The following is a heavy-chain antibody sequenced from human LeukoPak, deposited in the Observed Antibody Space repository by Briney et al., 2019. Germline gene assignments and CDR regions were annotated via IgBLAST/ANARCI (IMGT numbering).Heavy chain of an antibody. D-gene: IGHD3-16*01. CDR1: GYSIRSGYS. CDR3: ARSMISMLKVNWFDP. Sequence: KPSETLSLTCSVSGYSIRSGYSWGWIRQPPGKGLEWIGSISHSGNTYYNPSLKSRVTISLDTSKNQFSLKLNSVTAADTAVYFCARSMISMLKVNWFDPWGQGTLVTVSS. V-gene: IGHV4-38-2*01. J-gene: IGHJ5*02. CDR2: ISHSGNT.